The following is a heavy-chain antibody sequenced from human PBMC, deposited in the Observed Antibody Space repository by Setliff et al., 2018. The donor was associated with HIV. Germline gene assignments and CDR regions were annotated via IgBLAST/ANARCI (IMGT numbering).Heavy chain of an antibody. CDR2: IHYSGSS. CDR1: GGSISGYY. D-gene: IGHD1-1*01. Sequence: ASETLSLTCTVSGGSISGYYWSWVRQPPEKRLELIGFIHYSGSSDYNPSLKSRITISVDMSRNQFSLVLSSLTAADTAVYYCARFQAWQLGRRGGYYYYMDVWGKGTTVTVSS. V-gene: IGHV4-59*01. CDR3: ARFQAWQLGRRGGYYYYMDV. J-gene: IGHJ6*03.